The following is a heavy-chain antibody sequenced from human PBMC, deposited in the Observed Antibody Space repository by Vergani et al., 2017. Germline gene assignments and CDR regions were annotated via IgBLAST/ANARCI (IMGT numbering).Heavy chain of an antibody. CDR2: IYPGDSDT. V-gene: IGHV5-51*01. D-gene: IGHD3-10*01. CDR1: GYSFTSYW. CDR3: ARELGSGSYYQQGNFDY. Sequence: EVQLVQSGAEVKKPGESLTISCKGSGYSFTSYWIGWVRQMPGKGLEWMGIIYPGDSDTRYSPSFQGQVTISRDNSKNTLYLQMNSLRAEDTAVYYCARELGSGSYYQQGNFDYWGQGTLVTVSS. J-gene: IGHJ4*02.